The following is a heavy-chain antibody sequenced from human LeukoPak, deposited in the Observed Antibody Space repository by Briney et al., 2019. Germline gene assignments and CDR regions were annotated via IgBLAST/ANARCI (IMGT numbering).Heavy chain of an antibody. CDR3: AREGTYYDSSSTQNWFDP. J-gene: IGHJ5*02. V-gene: IGHV3-21*06. Sequence: PGGTLRLSCAASGFTFSSYGMSWVRQAPGKGPEWVSSITSSSSYIYYADSVKGRFTISRDNAKNSLYLQMDSLRVEDTAVYYCAREGTYYDSSSTQNWFDPWGQGTLVTVSS. CDR1: GFTFSSYG. D-gene: IGHD3-22*01. CDR2: ITSSSSYI.